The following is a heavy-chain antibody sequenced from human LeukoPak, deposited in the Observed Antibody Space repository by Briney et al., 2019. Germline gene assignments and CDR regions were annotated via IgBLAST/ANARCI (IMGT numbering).Heavy chain of an antibody. CDR3: ARDRGGSYSAIDY. CDR1: GFTFSSYS. J-gene: IGHJ4*02. CDR2: ISISSSTI. D-gene: IGHD1-26*01. Sequence: GGSLRLSCAASGFTFSSYSMNWVRQAPGKGLEWVSFISISSSTIYYADSVKGRFTISRDNAKSSLYLQMNSMSAEDTAVYYCARDRGGSYSAIDYWGQGTLVTVSS. V-gene: IGHV3-48*04.